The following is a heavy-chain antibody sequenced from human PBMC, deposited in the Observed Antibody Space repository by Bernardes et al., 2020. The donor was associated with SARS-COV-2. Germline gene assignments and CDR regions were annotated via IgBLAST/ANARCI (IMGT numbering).Heavy chain of an antibody. CDR3: AIMMVGTTNYYYYYGMDV. CDR2: MSPNSCNT. V-gene: IGHV1-8*01. CDR1: GYTFTAYD. J-gene: IGHJ6*02. D-gene: IGHD1-26*01. Sequence: ASVKVSCKTSGYTFTAYDISWVRQATGQGLEWMGWMSPNSCNTGHAQKFQGRVTMTRDTSLSTAYMELTSLTSDDTAIYFCAIMMVGTTNYYYYYGMDVWGQGTTVTVSS.